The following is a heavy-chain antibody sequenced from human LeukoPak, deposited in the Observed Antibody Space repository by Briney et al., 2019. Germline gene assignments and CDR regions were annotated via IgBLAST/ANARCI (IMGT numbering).Heavy chain of an antibody. Sequence: GASVKVSCKASGYTFTSHGISWVRQAPGQGLEWVGWVSAYNGNTEYAQKLQGRVTMTTDTSTTTAYMELRSLRSDDTVVYFCARENYGMDVWGQGTTVTVSS. V-gene: IGHV1-18*01. CDR2: VSAYNGNT. J-gene: IGHJ6*02. CDR3: ARENYGMDV. CDR1: GYTFTSHG.